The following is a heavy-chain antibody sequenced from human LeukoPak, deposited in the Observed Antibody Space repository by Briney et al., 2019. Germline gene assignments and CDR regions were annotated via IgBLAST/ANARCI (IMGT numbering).Heavy chain of an antibody. V-gene: IGHV3-30*03. Sequence: GGSLRLSCAASGFTFSSYGMHWVRQAPGKGLEWVAVISYDGSNKYYADSVKDRFTISRDNSKNTLYLQMNSLRAEDTAVYYCATLLGIADYWGQGTLVTVSS. J-gene: IGHJ4*02. CDR3: ATLLGIADY. CDR2: ISYDGSNK. CDR1: GFTFSSYG. D-gene: IGHD7-27*01.